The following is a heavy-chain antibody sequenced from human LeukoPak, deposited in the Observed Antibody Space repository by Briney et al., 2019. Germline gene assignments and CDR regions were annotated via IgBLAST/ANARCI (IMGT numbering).Heavy chain of an antibody. J-gene: IGHJ5*02. Sequence: SETLSLTCAVYGGSFSGYYWRWIRQPPGKGLEWSGEINHSGSTNYNPSLKSRVTISLDTSKNQFSLKLSSVTAADTAVYYCARIPGDNWFDPWGQGTLVTVSS. CDR3: ARIPGDNWFDP. V-gene: IGHV4-34*01. CDR1: GGSFSGYY. CDR2: INHSGST.